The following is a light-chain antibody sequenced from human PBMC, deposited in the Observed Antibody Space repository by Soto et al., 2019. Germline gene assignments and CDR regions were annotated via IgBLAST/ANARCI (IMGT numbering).Light chain of an antibody. V-gene: IGKV3-11*01. Sequence: EIVLTQSPATLSLSPGERATLSCRASQSLSSYLAWYQQKPGQAPRLLIYDASNRATGIPARFSGSGSGTAVTLTIISLEPEDFAVYYFQQCSHRSLMYTFGQGTKLEIK. CDR2: DAS. CDR3: QQCSHRSLMYT. CDR1: QSLSSY. J-gene: IGKJ2*01.